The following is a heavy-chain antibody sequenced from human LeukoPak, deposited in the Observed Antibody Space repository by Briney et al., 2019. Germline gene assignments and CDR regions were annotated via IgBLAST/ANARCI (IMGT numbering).Heavy chain of an antibody. V-gene: IGHV3-11*04. D-gene: IGHD2-21*02. J-gene: IGHJ5*01. CDR2: VSSGCSTI. Sequence: GGSLRLSCAASGFTFSDYYMSWIRQAPGKGLEWVSYVSSGCSTIYYADSVKGRFTVSRDNGKRSLYLHMNSLRAEDTAMYYCARSESSYCSGGCYFASWGQGTLVTISS. CDR3: ARSESSYCSGGCYFAS. CDR1: GFTFSDYY.